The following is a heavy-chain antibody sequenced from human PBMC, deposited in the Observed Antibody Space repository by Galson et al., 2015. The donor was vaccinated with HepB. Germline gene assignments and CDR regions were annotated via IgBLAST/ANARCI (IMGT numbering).Heavy chain of an antibody. D-gene: IGHD6-19*01. CDR2: ISYDGSNK. CDR3: ARDGAVGDGMDV. V-gene: IGHV3-30-3*01. Sequence: SLRLSCAASGFTFSSYAMHWVRQAPGKGLEWVAVISYDGSNKYYADSVKGRFTISRDNSKNTLYLQMNSLRAEDTAVYYCARDGAVGDGMDVWGQGTTVTVSS. J-gene: IGHJ6*02. CDR1: GFTFSSYA.